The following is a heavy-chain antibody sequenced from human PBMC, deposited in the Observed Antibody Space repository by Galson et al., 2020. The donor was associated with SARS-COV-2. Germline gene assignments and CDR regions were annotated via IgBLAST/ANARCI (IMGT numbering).Heavy chain of an antibody. CDR1: GYTFTGYY. J-gene: IGHJ4*02. CDR2: INPNSGGT. D-gene: IGHD3-9*01. CDR3: ARTRMYYDILTGTPYYFDY. Sequence: ASVKVSCKASGYTFTGYYMHWVRQAPGQGLEWMGWINPNSGGTNYAQKFQGRVTMTRDTSISTAYMELSRLRSDDTAVYYCARTRMYYDILTGTPYYFDYWGQGTLVTVSS. V-gene: IGHV1-2*02.